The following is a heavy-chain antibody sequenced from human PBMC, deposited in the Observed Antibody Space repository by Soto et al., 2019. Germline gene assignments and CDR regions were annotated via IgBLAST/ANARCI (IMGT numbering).Heavy chain of an antibody. CDR3: AKGLGFSPSTYLDY. CDR1: GFTFSSYE. V-gene: IGHV3-23*01. Sequence: LRLSCAASGFTFSSYEMNWVRQAPGKGLEWVSSISGSGSYTYYADSVKGRFTISRDNSKNTLYLQMNSLRAEDTAVYFCAKGLGFSPSTYLDYWGQGTLVTVSS. D-gene: IGHD3-10*01. J-gene: IGHJ4*02. CDR2: ISGSGSYT.